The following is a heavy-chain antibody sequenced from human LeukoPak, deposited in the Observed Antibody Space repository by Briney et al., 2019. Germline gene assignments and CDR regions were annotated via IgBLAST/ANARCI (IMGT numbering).Heavy chain of an antibody. V-gene: IGHV1-46*01. CDR2: INPTSGST. D-gene: IGHD1-26*01. CDR1: GYTFSSYY. J-gene: IGHJ4*02. CDR3: TKGDGLRRGTYYNLDY. Sequence: ASVEVSCKASGYTFSSYYLHWVRQAPGQGPEWMGIINPTSGSTSYSQKFQDRITMTRDTSTSTIYMELSSLRSEDTAVYYCTKGDGLRRGTYYNLDYWGQGTLVTVSS.